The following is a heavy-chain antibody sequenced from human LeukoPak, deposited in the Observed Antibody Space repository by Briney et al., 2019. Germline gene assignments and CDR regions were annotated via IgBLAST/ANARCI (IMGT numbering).Heavy chain of an antibody. CDR3: ATSIGWPNVFDH. V-gene: IGHV4-38-2*02. D-gene: IGHD2-21*01. CDR2: IYHSGRT. Sequence: SETLSLTCTVSGYSISSGYYWGWIRQPPGKGLEWIGSIYHSGRTFYNPSLESAVTISEDTSKNQISLELRSVTAADTAVYYCATSIGWPNVFDHWGQGILVTVSS. J-gene: IGHJ4*02. CDR1: GYSISSGYY.